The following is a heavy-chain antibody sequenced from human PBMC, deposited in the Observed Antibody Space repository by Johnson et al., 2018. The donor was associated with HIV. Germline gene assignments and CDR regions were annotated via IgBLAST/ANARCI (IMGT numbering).Heavy chain of an antibody. CDR3: ARGYYDGSWGGTHDAFDI. Sequence: VHLVESGGGLVQPGGSQRPSCAASGFTVSGYYMSWVRQAPGKGLEWVSVISGGGGSAYFADSVKGRFTSSRDNSKNTLYLQMKSLRAEDTAVYYCARGYYDGSWGGTHDAFDIWGQGTMVTVSS. J-gene: IGHJ3*02. V-gene: IGHV3-23*04. D-gene: IGHD3-22*01. CDR1: GFTVSGYY. CDR2: ISGGGGSA.